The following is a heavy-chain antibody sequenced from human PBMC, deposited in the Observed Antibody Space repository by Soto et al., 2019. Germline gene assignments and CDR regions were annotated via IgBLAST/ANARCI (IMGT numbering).Heavy chain of an antibody. J-gene: IGHJ4*02. CDR2: ISDDGSNK. D-gene: IGHD6-19*01. CDR3: AKDWGLQWLQYFDY. Sequence: QVQLVESGGGVVQPGRSLRLSCAASGFTFSSYGMHWVRQAPGKGLEWVAVISDDGSNKYYADSVKGRFTISRDNSKNTLYLQMNSLRVEDTAVYYCAKDWGLQWLQYFDYWGQGTLVTVSS. CDR1: GFTFSSYG. V-gene: IGHV3-30*18.